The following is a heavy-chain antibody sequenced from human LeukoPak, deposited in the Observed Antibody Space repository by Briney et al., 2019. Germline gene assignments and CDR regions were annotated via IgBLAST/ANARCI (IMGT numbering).Heavy chain of an antibody. V-gene: IGHV4-59*01. J-gene: IGHJ3*02. CDR2: IYDGENT. D-gene: IGHD2-15*01. Sequence: SETLSLTSTVSGGSISPYYWSWVRQSPGKGLEWIGNIYDGENTNNNPSLTSRVTISADTSKNQLSLRLSSVTAADTAVYYCARACSRVHPFDIWGQGTMVIVSS. CDR3: ARACSRVHPFDI. CDR1: GGSISPYY.